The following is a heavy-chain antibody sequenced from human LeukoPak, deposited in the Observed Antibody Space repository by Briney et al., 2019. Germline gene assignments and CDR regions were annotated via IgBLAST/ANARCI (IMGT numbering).Heavy chain of an antibody. D-gene: IGHD3-16*02. CDR2: IYHSGST. CDR3: ARDRRVCGSYREFDC. V-gene: IGHV4-38-2*02. CDR1: GYSISSGYY. Sequence: PSETLSLTCAVSGYSISSGYYWGWIRQPPGKGLEWIGSIYHSGSTYYTPSLKSRVTISVDTSKNQFSLKLSSVTAADTAVYYCARDRRVCGSYREFDCWGQGTLVTVSS. J-gene: IGHJ4*02.